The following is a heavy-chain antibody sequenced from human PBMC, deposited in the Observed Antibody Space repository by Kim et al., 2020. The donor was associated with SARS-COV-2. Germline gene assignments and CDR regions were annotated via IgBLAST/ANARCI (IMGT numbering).Heavy chain of an antibody. D-gene: IGHD3-10*01. CDR2: ISSSGSTI. V-gene: IGHV3-48*03. Sequence: GGSLRLSCAASGFTFSSYEMNWVRQAPGKGLEWVSYISSSGSTIYYADPVKGRFTISRDNAKNSLYLQMNSLRAEDTAVYYCARDGQFAAIWFGELYGKDYYYGMDVWGQGTTVTVSS. CDR3: ARDGQFAAIWFGELYGKDYYYGMDV. CDR1: GFTFSSYE. J-gene: IGHJ6*02.